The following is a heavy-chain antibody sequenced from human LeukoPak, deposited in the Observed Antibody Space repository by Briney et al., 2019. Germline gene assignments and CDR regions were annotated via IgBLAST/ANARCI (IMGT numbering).Heavy chain of an antibody. CDR1: GFTFSSYS. D-gene: IGHD2-21*02. CDR3: ASIVVVTATPGAFDI. Sequence: PGGSLRLSCAASGFTFSSYSMNWVRQALRKGLEWVSSISSSSSYIYYADSVKGRFTISRDNAKNSLYLQMNSLRAEDTAVYYCASIVVVTATPGAFDIWGQGTMVTVSS. J-gene: IGHJ3*02. V-gene: IGHV3-21*01. CDR2: ISSSSSYI.